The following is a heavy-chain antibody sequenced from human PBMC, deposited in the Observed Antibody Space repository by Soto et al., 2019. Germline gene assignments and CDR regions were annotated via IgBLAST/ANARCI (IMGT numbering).Heavy chain of an antibody. CDR1: GFTFSSYA. CDR2: ISGGGGVT. V-gene: IGHV3-23*01. CDR3: AKSGTFGAIDS. D-gene: IGHD3-3*01. Sequence: EVQLLESGGGLVQPGGSLRLSCAASGFTFSSYAMSWVRQAPGKGLEWVSGISGGGGVTYYADSVKGRFTISRENSKNTLHLQMNSLRAEDTAVYYCAKSGTFGAIDSWGQGSLVTVSS. J-gene: IGHJ4*02.